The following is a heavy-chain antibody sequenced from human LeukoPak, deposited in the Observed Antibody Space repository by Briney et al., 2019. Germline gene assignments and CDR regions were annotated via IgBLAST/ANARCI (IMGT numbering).Heavy chain of an antibody. CDR3: AKVGSLGGDYFDY. CDR1: GFTFSSYW. CDR2: IKQDGSEK. D-gene: IGHD2-21*01. Sequence: PGGSLRLSCAASGFTFSSYWMSWVRQAPGKGLEWVANIKQDGSEKYYVDSVKGRFTISRDNSKNTLYLQMNSLRPEDTAVYYCAKVGSLGGDYFDYWGQGTLVTVSS. J-gene: IGHJ4*02. V-gene: IGHV3-7*01.